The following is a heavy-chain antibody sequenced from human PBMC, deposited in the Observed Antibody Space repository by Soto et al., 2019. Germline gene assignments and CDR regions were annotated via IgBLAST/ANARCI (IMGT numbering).Heavy chain of an antibody. J-gene: IGHJ6*03. Sequence: SVKISCKASASTFTSYTNSWVRHAPGQGLEWMGRIIPILGIANYAQKFQGRVTIPADNSTSTAYMWLSSLRSEDTAVYYCVRAMRSPYYLEYYYPDVWGKGTTVTVSS. V-gene: IGHV1-69*02. D-gene: IGHD3-10*01. CDR2: IIPILGIA. CDR3: VRAMRSPYYLEYYYPDV. CDR1: ASTFTSYT.